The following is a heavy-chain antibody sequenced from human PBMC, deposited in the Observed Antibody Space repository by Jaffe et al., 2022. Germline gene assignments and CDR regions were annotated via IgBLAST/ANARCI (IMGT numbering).Heavy chain of an antibody. D-gene: IGHD3-3*01. J-gene: IGHJ6*03. CDR2: INHSGST. CDR3: AISTFGSRGWSGFLSPYYYYYMDV. CDR1: GGSFSGYY. V-gene: IGHV4-34*01. Sequence: QVQLQQWGAGLLKPSETLSLTCAVYGGSFSGYYWSWIRQPPGKGLEWIGEINHSGSTNYNPSLKSRVTISVDTSKNQFSLKLSSVTAADTAVYYCAISTFGSRGWSGFLSPYYYYYMDVWGKGTTVTVSS.